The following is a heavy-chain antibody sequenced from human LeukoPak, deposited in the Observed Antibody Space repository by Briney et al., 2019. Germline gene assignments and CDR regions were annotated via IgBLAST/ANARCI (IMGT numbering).Heavy chain of an antibody. Sequence: GGSLRLSCAASGFTVSSNYMSWVRQAPGKGLEWVSVIYSGGSTYYADSVKGRFTISRDNSKNTLYLQMNSLRAEVTAVYYCARVSMVYDDAFDIWGQGTMVTVSS. CDR2: IYSGGST. CDR1: GFTVSSNY. V-gene: IGHV3-66*01. J-gene: IGHJ3*02. CDR3: ARVSMVYDDAFDI. D-gene: IGHD5/OR15-5a*01.